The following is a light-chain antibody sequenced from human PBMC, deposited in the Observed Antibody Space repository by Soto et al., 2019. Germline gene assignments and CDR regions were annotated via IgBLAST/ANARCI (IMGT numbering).Light chain of an antibody. J-gene: IGKJ2*01. CDR2: GVS. Sequence: EIVLTQSPGTLSVSPGERATLSCRASQSVSSNYLGWYQQRPGQAPRLLIYGVSRRATGIPDRFSGSGSGTEFTLTISGLQPEDFAVYYCQQYGGSPPYTFGQGTMLEIK. CDR3: QQYGGSPPYT. V-gene: IGKV3-20*01. CDR1: QSVSSNY.